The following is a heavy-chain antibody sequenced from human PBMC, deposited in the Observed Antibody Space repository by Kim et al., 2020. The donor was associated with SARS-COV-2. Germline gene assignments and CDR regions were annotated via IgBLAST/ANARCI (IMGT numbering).Heavy chain of an antibody. D-gene: IGHD3-10*01. CDR3: ARGTGITMVRGLTYFDY. J-gene: IGHJ4*02. Sequence: LKSRVTISVDTSKNQFSLKLSSVTAADTAVYYCARGTGITMVRGLTYFDYWGQGTLVTVSS. V-gene: IGHV4-59*09.